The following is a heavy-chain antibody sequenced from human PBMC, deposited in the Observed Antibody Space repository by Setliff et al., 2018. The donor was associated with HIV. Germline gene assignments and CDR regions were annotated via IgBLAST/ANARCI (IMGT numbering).Heavy chain of an antibody. CDR3: ARGARGYSYG. D-gene: IGHD5-18*01. Sequence: GGSLRLSCAASGFTFSNAWMSWVRQAPGKGLEWVANIKQDGSEKYYVESVKGRFTISRDNANNSLYLQMNSLRAEDTAVYYCARGARGYSYGWGQGTLVTVSS. CDR1: GFTFSNAW. J-gene: IGHJ4*02. V-gene: IGHV3-7*01. CDR2: IKQDGSEK.